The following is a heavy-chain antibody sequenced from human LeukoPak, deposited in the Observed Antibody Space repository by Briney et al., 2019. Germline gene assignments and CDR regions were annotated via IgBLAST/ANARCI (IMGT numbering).Heavy chain of an antibody. Sequence: ASVKVSCKASGYTFTGYYMHWVRQAPGQGLEWMGWINPNSGGTNYAQKFQGRVTMTRDTSISTAYMELSRLRSDDTAVYYCAYSVGGDLLVGAFDIWGQGTMVTVSS. D-gene: IGHD1-26*01. V-gene: IGHV1-2*02. CDR3: AYSVGGDLLVGAFDI. CDR1: GYTFTGYY. J-gene: IGHJ3*02. CDR2: INPNSGGT.